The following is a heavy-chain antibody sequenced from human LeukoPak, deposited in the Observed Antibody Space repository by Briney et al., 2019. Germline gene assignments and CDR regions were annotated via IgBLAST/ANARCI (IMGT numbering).Heavy chain of an antibody. Sequence: SQTLSLTCTVSGGSISSGGYYWSWIRQHPGKGLEWIGYIYYGGSTYYNPSLKSRVTISVDTSKNQFSLKLSSVTAADTAVYYCASTSTSTAAGTGIASWGQGTLVTVSS. V-gene: IGHV4-31*03. CDR3: ASTSTSTAAGTGIAS. CDR1: GGSISSGGYY. J-gene: IGHJ4*02. CDR2: IYYGGST. D-gene: IGHD6-13*01.